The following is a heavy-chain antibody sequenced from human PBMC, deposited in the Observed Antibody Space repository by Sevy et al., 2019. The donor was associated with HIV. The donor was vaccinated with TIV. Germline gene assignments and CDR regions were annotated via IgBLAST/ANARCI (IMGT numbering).Heavy chain of an antibody. CDR3: ARHSSMTTVTMNY. Sequence: SETLSLTCTVSGFSVSRSTYYWGWIRQPPGKGLEWIGSSYYSGSTYYNPSLKSRLTISVDTSKNQFSLKLSCVTAAETVVYYCARHSSMTTVTMNYWGQGTLVTVSS. J-gene: IGHJ4*02. CDR1: GFSVSRSTYY. D-gene: IGHD4-17*01. V-gene: IGHV4-39*01. CDR2: SYYSGST.